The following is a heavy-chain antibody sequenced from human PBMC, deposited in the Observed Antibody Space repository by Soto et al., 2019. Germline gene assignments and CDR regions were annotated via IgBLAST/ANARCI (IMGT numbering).Heavy chain of an antibody. J-gene: IGHJ4*02. V-gene: IGHV1-69*01. CDR3: ASERVAEMATGGYFED. CDR1: GGTFSDLA. D-gene: IGHD5-12*01. Sequence: VHLVQSGTEVKKPGSSVRLSCKNSGGTFSDLAFSWVRHAPGQGLEWMGGIIPLFGTPNYAQYFQGRVTIIADESSSTIYMELGSLRSADTAVYYCASERVAEMATGGYFEDWGQGTMVTVSS. CDR2: IIPLFGTP.